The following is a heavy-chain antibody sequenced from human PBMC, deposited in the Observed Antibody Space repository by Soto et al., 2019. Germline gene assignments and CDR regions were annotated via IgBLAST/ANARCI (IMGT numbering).Heavy chain of an antibody. J-gene: IGHJ3*02. CDR3: ARLYPFFDILTGSQNFACDI. CDR1: GGSINPSY. V-gene: IGHV4-59*01. D-gene: IGHD3-9*01. CDR2: IYYTGST. Sequence: SETLSLTCTVSGGSINPSYWRWIRQSPGKRLEWIGYIYYTGSTNYNPSLKSRVIISIVTSESQFSLKLSSVTAADTAVYYCARLYPFFDILTGSQNFACDIWGQGTMVTVSS.